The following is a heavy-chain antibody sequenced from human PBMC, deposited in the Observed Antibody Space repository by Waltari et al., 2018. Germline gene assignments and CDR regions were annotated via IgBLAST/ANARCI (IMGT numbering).Heavy chain of an antibody. V-gene: IGHV3-48*03. CDR2: IASSGRTT. D-gene: IGHD3-16*01. CDR1: GFSFANYE. J-gene: IGHJ4*02. CDR3: ARVWPTSFDS. Sequence: DVRLVESGGGLVQPGGSLIPSCAASGFSFANYEMTWVRQAPGKGLEWLSYIASSGRTTEYADSVRGRFTVSRDNSKNLLFLQMHRLRVDDTAVYYCARVWPTSFDSWGQGDLVTVSS.